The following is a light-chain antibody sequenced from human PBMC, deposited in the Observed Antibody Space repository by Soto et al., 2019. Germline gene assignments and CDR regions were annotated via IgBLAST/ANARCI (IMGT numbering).Light chain of an antibody. CDR1: QTIDNT. V-gene: IGKV3-15*01. CDR3: QHYNYWPYT. Sequence: EIVMTQSPATLSLSPGERATLSCRASQTIDNTLAWYQRKPGQAPRLLIYDASTRATGVPARFSGSGSGTDFTLTISSLQSQDFEVYYCQHYNYWPYTFGHGTKVDI. J-gene: IGKJ2*01. CDR2: DAS.